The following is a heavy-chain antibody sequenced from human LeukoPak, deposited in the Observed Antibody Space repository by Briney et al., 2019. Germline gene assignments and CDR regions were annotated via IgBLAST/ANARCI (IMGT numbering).Heavy chain of an antibody. V-gene: IGHV1-18*01. CDR3: AKDLGGNYYYYYGMDV. D-gene: IGHD2-15*01. J-gene: IGHJ6*02. CDR1: GYTLTSYG. Sequence: ASVKVSCKASGYTLTSYGISWVRQAPGQGLEWMGWISAYNGNTNYAQKLQGRVTMTTDTSTSTAYMELRSLRSDDTAVYYCAKDLGGNYYYYYGMDVWGQGTTVTVSS. CDR2: ISAYNGNT.